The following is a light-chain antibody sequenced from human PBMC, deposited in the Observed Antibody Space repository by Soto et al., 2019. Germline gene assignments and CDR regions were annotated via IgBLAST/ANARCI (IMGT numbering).Light chain of an antibody. CDR3: ISYAASRM. J-gene: IGLJ7*01. V-gene: IGLV2-8*01. CDR2: EVS. Sequence: QSALTQPPSASGSPGQSVAISCAGTSSDVGVYNYVSWYQQHPGKAPKLIIYEVSKRPSGVPDRFSGSKSGNTASLTVSGLQAEDEADYYCISYAASRMFGGGTQVTVL. CDR1: SSDVGVYNY.